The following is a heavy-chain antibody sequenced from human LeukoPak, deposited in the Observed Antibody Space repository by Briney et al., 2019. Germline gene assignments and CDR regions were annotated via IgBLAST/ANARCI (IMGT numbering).Heavy chain of an antibody. CDR2: IYSGGST. CDR3: ARDRGNQRGYYYYYMDV. J-gene: IGHJ6*03. D-gene: IGHD1-14*01. V-gene: IGHV3-53*01. CDR1: GFTVSSNY. Sequence: PGGSLRLSCAASGFTVSSNYMSWVRQAPGKGLEWVSIIYSGGSTYYADSVKGRFTISRDNSKNTLYLQMNSLRAEDTAVYSCARDRGNQRGYYYYYMDVWGKGTTVTVSS.